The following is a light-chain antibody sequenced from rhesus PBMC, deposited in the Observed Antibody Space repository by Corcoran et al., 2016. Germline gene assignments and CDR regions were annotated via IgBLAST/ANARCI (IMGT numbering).Light chain of an antibody. V-gene: IGKV3-24*04. CDR1: LSVGSY. Sequence: ETVVTQSPATLSLSPGERATLSCRASLSVGSYLAWYQQKPGQPPRLLIYGASRRTTGIPDRFSGSGSGTDFTLTISSLEPEDVGVYYCQQRSKLYSFGQGTKVEIK. CDR2: GAS. J-gene: IGKJ2*01. CDR3: QQRSKLYS.